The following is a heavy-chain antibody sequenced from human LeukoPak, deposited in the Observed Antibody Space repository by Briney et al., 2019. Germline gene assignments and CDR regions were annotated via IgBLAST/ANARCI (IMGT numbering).Heavy chain of an antibody. Sequence: SETLSLTCTVSGGSISSYYWSWIRQPPGMGLEWIGYVYYSGSTNYNPSLKSRVTISVDTSKNQFSLKLSSVTPADTAVYYCARDGYYDSSGYSLPDYWGQGTLVTVSS. V-gene: IGHV4-59*01. D-gene: IGHD3-22*01. J-gene: IGHJ4*02. CDR2: VYYSGST. CDR3: ARDGYYDSSGYSLPDY. CDR1: GGSISSYY.